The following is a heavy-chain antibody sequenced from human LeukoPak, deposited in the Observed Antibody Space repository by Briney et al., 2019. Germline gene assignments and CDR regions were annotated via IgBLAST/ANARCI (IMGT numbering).Heavy chain of an antibody. V-gene: IGHV4-30-2*01. CDR3: ARDFGGAAAGIV. CDR2: IYHSGST. J-gene: IGHJ4*02. CDR1: GGSISSGGYS. Sequence: SETLSLTCAVSGGSISSGGYSWSWIRQPSGKGLEWIGYIYHSGSTYYNPSLKSRVTISVDRSKNQFPLKLSSVTAADTAVYYCARDFGGAAAGIVWGQGTLVTVSS. D-gene: IGHD6-13*01.